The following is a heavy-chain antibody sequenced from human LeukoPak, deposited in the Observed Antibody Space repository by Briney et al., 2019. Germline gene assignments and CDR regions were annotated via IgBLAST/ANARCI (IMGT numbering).Heavy chain of an antibody. V-gene: IGHV3-23*01. J-gene: IGHJ4*02. Sequence: GGSLRLSCAASGFTFSSCAMSWVRQAPEKGLEWVSVISGSGGSTYYAGSVKGRFTISRDTSKNTLYLQMNSLRAEDTAVYYCAKHRGSYGDYVFLDYWGQGTLVTVSS. CDR2: ISGSGGST. D-gene: IGHD4-17*01. CDR1: GFTFSSCA. CDR3: AKHRGSYGDYVFLDY.